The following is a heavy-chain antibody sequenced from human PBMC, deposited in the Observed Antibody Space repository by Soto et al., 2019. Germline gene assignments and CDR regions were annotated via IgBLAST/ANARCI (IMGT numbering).Heavy chain of an antibody. D-gene: IGHD6-19*01. CDR3: ARHHIAVAGLFDY. CDR1: GGSISSSSYY. V-gene: IGHV4-39*01. J-gene: IGHJ4*02. Sequence: LSLTCTVSGGSISSSSYYWGWIRQPPGKGLEWIGSIYYSGSTYYNPSLKSRVTISVDTSKNQFSLKLSSVTAADTAVYYCARHHIAVAGLFDYWGQGTLVTVSS. CDR2: IYYSGST.